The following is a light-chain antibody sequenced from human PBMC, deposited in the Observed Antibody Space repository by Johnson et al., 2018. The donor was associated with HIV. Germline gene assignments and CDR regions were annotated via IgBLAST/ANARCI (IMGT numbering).Light chain of an antibody. J-gene: IGLJ1*01. Sequence: QSVLTQPPSVSAAPGQKVTISCSGSTSNIGNNYVSWYQQLPGTAPKLLIYDNNKRPSGIPDRFSGSKSGTSATLGITGLQTGDEADYYCGTWARSLSAGGVFGTGTKVTVL. V-gene: IGLV1-51*01. CDR3: GTWARSLSAGGV. CDR2: DNN. CDR1: TSNIGNNY.